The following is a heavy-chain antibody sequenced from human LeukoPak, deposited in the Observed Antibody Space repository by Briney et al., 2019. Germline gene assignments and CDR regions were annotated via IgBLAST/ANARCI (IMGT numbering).Heavy chain of an antibody. J-gene: IGHJ6*03. Sequence: GGSLRRSCAASGFTFSSYGMLWVRQAPGNGLEGVAVISYDDSNKYYADSVKGGFTISRDNATNSLYLQMNSLRAEDTAVYYCARGWYPYSSGDYYYYMDVWGKGTTVTVSS. V-gene: IGHV3-30*03. CDR1: GFTFSSYG. D-gene: IGHD6-19*01. CDR2: ISYDDSNK. CDR3: ARGWYPYSSGDYYYYMDV.